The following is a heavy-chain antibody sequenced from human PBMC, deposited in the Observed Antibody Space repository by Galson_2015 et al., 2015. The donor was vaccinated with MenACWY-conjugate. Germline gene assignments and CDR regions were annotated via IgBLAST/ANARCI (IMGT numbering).Heavy chain of an antibody. CDR1: GFTFSRYA. J-gene: IGHJ4*02. D-gene: IGHD5-12*01. CDR2: IWYDGSKT. CDR3: SAINSGIDY. Sequence: SLRLSCAASGFTFSRYAMHWVRQAPGKGLEWVAVIWYDGSKTYYADSVKGRFTISRDNSKNTAYLQMNSLRAEDTSIYYCSAINSGIDYWGQGTLVTVSS. V-gene: IGHV3-33*01.